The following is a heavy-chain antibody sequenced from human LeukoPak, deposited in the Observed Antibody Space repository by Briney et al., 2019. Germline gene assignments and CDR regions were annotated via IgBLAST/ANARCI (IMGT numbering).Heavy chain of an antibody. CDR2: FYPNSAYT. CDR1: GYTFTDYA. V-gene: IGHV1-46*01. CDR3: ARDTAAAGRSDY. J-gene: IGHJ4*02. Sequence: ASVKVSCKASGYTFTDYAVHWVRQAPGQGLEWLGIFYPNSAYTIYAQTFQGRVTMTGDASTDSAYMELSSLRSEDTAVYYCARDTAAAGRSDYWGQGTLVTVSS. D-gene: IGHD6-13*01.